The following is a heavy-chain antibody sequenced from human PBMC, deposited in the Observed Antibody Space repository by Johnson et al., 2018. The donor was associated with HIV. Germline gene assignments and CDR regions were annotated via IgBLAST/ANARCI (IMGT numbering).Heavy chain of an antibody. Sequence: VQLVESGGGLVQPGGSLRLSCAASGFTFSSYDMHWVRQATGKGLEWVSAIGTAGNTYYPGSVKGRFTISRENAKNSLYLQMNSLRAGDTAVYYCARVSSGGAFDSWGQGTMVTVSS. CDR1: GFTFSSYD. V-gene: IGHV3-13*01. CDR2: IGTAGNT. D-gene: IGHD3-22*01. CDR3: ARVSSGGAFDS. J-gene: IGHJ3*02.